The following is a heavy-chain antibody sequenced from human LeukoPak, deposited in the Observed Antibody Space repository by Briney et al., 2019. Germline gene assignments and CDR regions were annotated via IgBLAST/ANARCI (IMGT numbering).Heavy chain of an antibody. D-gene: IGHD3-10*01. J-gene: IGHJ4*02. CDR3: AKDYYGSGSPYYFDY. Sequence: GGTLRLSCAASGFTFSSYAMSWVRRAPGKGPAWVSAISGSGGSTYYADSVKGRFTISRDNSKNTLYLQMNSLSDEDTAVYYCAKDYYGSGSPYYFDYWGQGTLVTVSS. CDR2: ISGSGGST. V-gene: IGHV3-23*01. CDR1: GFTFSSYA.